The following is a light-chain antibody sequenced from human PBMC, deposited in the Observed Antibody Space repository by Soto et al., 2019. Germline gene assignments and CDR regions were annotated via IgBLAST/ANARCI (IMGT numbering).Light chain of an antibody. CDR3: ALYMGSGISI. CDR2: STN. J-gene: IGLJ2*01. V-gene: IGLV8-61*01. CDR1: SGSVSTSYY. Sequence: QTVVTQEPSFSVSPGGTVTLTCGLSSGSVSTSYYPSWYQQTPGQAPRTLIYSTNTRSSGVPDRFSGSILGIKAALTITGAQADDESDDYCALYMGSGISIFGGGTKLTVL.